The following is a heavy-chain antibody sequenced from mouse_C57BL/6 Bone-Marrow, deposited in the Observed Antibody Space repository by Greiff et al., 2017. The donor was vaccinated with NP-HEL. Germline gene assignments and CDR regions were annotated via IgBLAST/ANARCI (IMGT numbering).Heavy chain of an antibody. V-gene: IGHV1-69*01. D-gene: IGHD3-3*01. CDR3: ARKLGPIFDY. CDR2: IDPSDSYT. J-gene: IGHJ2*01. Sequence: QVQLQQSGAELVMPGASVKLSCTASGFTFTSYWMHWVKQRPGQGLEWIGEIDPSDSYTNYKQKFKGKSTLTADKSSSTAYMQLSSLTSEDSAVYYCARKLGPIFDYGGQGTTLTVSS. CDR1: GFTFTSYW.